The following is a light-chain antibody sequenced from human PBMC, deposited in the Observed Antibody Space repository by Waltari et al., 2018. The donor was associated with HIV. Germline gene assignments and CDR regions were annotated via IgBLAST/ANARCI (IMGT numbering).Light chain of an antibody. J-gene: IGKJ4*01. V-gene: IGKV4-1*01. CDR3: QQYYSIALT. Sequence: DIVMTQSPDSLAVSLGERATINCQSRQSVLYSSNNKNYLAWYQQKPGQPPKLLIYWASTRESGVPDRFSGSGSGTDFTLTISSLQAEDVAVYYCQQYYSIALTFGGGTKVEIK. CDR2: WAS. CDR1: QSVLYSSNNKNY.